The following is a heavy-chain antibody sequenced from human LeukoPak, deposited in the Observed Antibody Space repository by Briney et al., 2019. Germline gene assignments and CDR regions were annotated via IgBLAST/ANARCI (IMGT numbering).Heavy chain of an antibody. Sequence: ASVKVSCKASGYTLTTYRIHWVRQAPGQGLEWMGMISPAGGDTSYSQKFQGRVTMTRDSSTATVYMELSDLRSDDTAVYYCARGEGDTSGLNWFDPWGQGTLVTVSS. V-gene: IGHV1-46*01. CDR3: ARGEGDTSGLNWFDP. CDR2: ISPAGGDT. CDR1: GYTLTTYR. J-gene: IGHJ5*02. D-gene: IGHD6-19*01.